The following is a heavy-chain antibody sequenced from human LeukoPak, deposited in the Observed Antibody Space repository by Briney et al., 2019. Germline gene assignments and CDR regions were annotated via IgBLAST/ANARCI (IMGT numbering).Heavy chain of an antibody. CDR2: ISSSSRTI. D-gene: IGHD3-22*01. CDR1: GXTFSRYI. Sequence: PWGSLRLSCSASGXTFSRYIMNWVRQAPGKGLECISYISSSSRTIHYADSVKGRFTISRDNAENSLDLQMNSLRDDDTAVYYCASHYFGSRGSYAEYFQHWGQGALVIVSS. V-gene: IGHV3-48*02. J-gene: IGHJ1*01. CDR3: ASHYFGSRGSYAEYFQH.